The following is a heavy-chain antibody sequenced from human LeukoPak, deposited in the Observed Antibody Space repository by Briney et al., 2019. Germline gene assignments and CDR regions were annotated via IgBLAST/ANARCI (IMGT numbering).Heavy chain of an antibody. CDR1: GGSISSSSYH. CDR2: IYYSGST. J-gene: IGHJ4*02. D-gene: IGHD2-2*01. CDR3: ARTKDYYQRYFDY. Sequence: PSETLPLTCTVSGGSISSSSYHWGWIRQPPGKGLEWIGSIYYSGSTYYNSSLKSRVTISVDTSKNQFSLKLSSVTAADTAVYYCARTKDYYQRYFDYWGQGTLVTVSS. V-gene: IGHV4-39*01.